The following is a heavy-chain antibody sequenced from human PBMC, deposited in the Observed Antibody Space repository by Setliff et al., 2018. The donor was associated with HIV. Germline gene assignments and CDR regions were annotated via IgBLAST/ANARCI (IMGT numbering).Heavy chain of an antibody. CDR3: TRIWGIPPLYYFDY. CDR1: GYTFTSYA. Sequence: ASVKVSCKASGYTFTSYAMHWVRQAPGQRLEWMGWIHAGNGYTKYSQKFQGRVTFTRDTSASAAYMDLSSLRSEDTAVYYCTRIWGIPPLYYFDYWGQGTLVTVSS. CDR2: IHAGNGYT. V-gene: IGHV1-3*01. D-gene: IGHD3-16*01. J-gene: IGHJ4*02.